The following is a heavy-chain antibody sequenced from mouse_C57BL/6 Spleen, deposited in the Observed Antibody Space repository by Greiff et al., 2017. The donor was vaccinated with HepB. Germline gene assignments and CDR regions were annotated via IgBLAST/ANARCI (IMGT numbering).Heavy chain of an antibody. D-gene: IGHD6-1*01. CDR3: ARERQLHYAMDY. Sequence: EVQVVESEGGLVQPGSSMKLSCTASGFTFSDYYMAWVRQVPEKGLEWVANINYDGSSTYYLDSLKSRFIISRDNAKNILYLQMSSLKSEDTATYYCARERQLHYAMDYWGQGTSVTVSS. J-gene: IGHJ4*01. CDR2: INYDGSST. CDR1: GFTFSDYY. V-gene: IGHV5-16*01.